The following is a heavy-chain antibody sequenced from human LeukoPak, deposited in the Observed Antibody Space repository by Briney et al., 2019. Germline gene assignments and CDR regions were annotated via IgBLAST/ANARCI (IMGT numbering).Heavy chain of an antibody. CDR2: ISGSGGST. D-gene: IGHD3-22*01. CDR3: AKTYYYDSSGSSVPDY. CDR1: GFTFSSYA. Sequence: GGSLRLSCAASGFTFSSYAMSWVRQAPGKGLEWVSAISGSGGSTYYADSVKGRFTISRDNSKNTLYLQMNSLRAEDTAVYYCAKTYYYDSSGSSVPDYWGQGTLVTVSS. V-gene: IGHV3-23*01. J-gene: IGHJ4*02.